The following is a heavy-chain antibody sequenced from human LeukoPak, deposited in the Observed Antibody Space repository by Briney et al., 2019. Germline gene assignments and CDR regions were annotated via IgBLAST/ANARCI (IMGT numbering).Heavy chain of an antibody. CDR2: IYYSGST. J-gene: IGHJ4*02. Sequence: SETLSLTCTVSGVSISSSNYYWGWIRRPPGKGLEWIGSIYYSGSTNYNPSLKSRVTISVDTSKNQFSLKLRFVTAADTAVYYCARHQDGTYYSNFDYWGQGTLVTVSS. D-gene: IGHD1-26*01. CDR3: ARHQDGTYYSNFDY. V-gene: IGHV4-39*01. CDR1: GVSISSSNYY.